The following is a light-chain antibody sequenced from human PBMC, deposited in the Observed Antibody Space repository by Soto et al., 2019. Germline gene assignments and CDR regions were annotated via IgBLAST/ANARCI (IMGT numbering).Light chain of an antibody. CDR2: DTS. V-gene: IGKV3-11*01. J-gene: IGKJ2*01. Sequence: ETVLTQSPATLSLSPGERATLSCWASQSVSSHLAWYQQKPGQAPRLLIYDTSNRATDVPARFSGSGSGTDFTLTISSLEPEDFAVYYCQQRNNWPPLYTFGQGTKLEIK. CDR3: QQRNNWPPLYT. CDR1: QSVSSH.